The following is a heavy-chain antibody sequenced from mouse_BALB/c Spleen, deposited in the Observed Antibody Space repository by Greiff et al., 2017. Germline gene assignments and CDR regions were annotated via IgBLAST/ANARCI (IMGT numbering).Heavy chain of an antibody. J-gene: IGHJ4*01. V-gene: IGHV3-6*02. CDR3: AREGRYDPMDY. CDR2: ISYDGSN. Sequence: EVKLVESGPGLVKPSQSLSLTCSVTGYSITSGYYWNWIRQFPGNKLEWMGYISYDGSNNYNPSLKNRISITRDTSKNQFFLKLNSVTTEDTATYYCAREGRYDPMDYWGQGTSVTVSS. CDR1: GYSITSGYY. D-gene: IGHD2-14*01.